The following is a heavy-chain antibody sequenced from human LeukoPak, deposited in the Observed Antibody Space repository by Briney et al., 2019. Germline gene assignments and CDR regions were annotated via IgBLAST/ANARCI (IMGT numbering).Heavy chain of an antibody. CDR3: VYYYGSSGYGFDY. V-gene: IGHV1-69*04. D-gene: IGHD3-22*01. Sequence: SVKVSCKASGGTFSSYAISWVRQAPGQGLEWMGRIIPILGIANYAQKFQGRATITADKSTSTAYMELSSLRSEDTAVYYCVYYYGSSGYGFDYWGQGTLVTVSS. CDR2: IIPILGIA. CDR1: GGTFSSYA. J-gene: IGHJ4*02.